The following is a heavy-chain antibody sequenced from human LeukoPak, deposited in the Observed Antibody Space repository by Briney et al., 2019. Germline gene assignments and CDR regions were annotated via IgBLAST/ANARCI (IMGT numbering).Heavy chain of an antibody. CDR3: ARVGNSSGWYLLGWYFDL. CDR1: GGSISSYY. V-gene: IGHV4-4*07. CDR2: IYTSGST. J-gene: IGHJ2*01. D-gene: IGHD6-19*01. Sequence: SETLSLACTVSGGSISSYYWSWIRQPAGKGLEWIGRIYTSGSTNYNPSLKSRVTMSVHTSKNQFSLKLSSVTAADTAVYYCARVGNSSGWYLLGWYFDLWGRGTLVTVSS.